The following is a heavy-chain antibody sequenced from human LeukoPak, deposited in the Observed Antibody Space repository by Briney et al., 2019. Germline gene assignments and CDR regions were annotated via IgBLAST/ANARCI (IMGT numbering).Heavy chain of an antibody. D-gene: IGHD3-10*01. V-gene: IGHV3-7*01. Sequence: GGSLRLSCAASGFTFRTYWMSWVRQAPGKGLEWVANIKQDGNEKYYVDSVKGRFTISRDNAKNSLDLQMNSLRAEDTAVYYCARDTLGEGEDANYAVYYFDYWGQGTPVTVSS. CDR2: IKQDGNEK. CDR3: ARDTLGEGEDANYAVYYFDY. CDR1: GFTFRTYW. J-gene: IGHJ4*02.